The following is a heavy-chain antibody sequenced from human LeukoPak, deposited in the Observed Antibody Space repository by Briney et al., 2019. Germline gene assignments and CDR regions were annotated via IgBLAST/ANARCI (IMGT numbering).Heavy chain of an antibody. Sequence: GGSLRLSCAASGFTFSSYGMHWVRQAPGKGLEWVANIKQDGSEKYYVDSVKGRFTISRDNAKNSLYLQMNSLRAEDTAVYYCARDTINWNYFDYWGQGTLVTVSS. CDR3: ARDTINWNYFDY. D-gene: IGHD1-1*01. CDR1: GFTFSSYG. CDR2: IKQDGSEK. J-gene: IGHJ4*02. V-gene: IGHV3-7*01.